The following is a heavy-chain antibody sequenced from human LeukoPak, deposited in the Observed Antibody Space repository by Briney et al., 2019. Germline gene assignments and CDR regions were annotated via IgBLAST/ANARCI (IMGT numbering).Heavy chain of an antibody. CDR3: ARDGWGYCSSASCSAGYFQH. J-gene: IGHJ1*01. V-gene: IGHV3-9*01. D-gene: IGHD2-2*01. CDR2: ISWNSGNI. Sequence: GGSLRLSCVVSGFTFDDYAMHWVRQAPGKGLEWVSGISWNSGNIGYADSVKGRFTISRDNAKNSLYLQMNSLRAEDTAVYYCARDGWGYCSSASCSAGYFQHWGQGTLVTVSS. CDR1: GFTFDDYA.